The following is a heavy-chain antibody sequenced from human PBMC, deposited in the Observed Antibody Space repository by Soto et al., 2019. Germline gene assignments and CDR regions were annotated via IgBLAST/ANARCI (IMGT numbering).Heavy chain of an antibody. J-gene: IGHJ4*02. CDR3: AHSASVPCCYYFDY. D-gene: IGHD1-26*01. V-gene: IGHV2-5*01. CDR1: GFSLSTTGVG. Sequence: KESGPTLVNPTQTLTLTCTFSGFSLSTTGVGVGWIRQPPGKALEWLALIYWNDDRRYSPSLKSRLTITTDTSKNQVVLTMTNMDPVDTATYYCAHSASVPCCYYFDYWGQGTLVTVSS. CDR2: IYWNDDR.